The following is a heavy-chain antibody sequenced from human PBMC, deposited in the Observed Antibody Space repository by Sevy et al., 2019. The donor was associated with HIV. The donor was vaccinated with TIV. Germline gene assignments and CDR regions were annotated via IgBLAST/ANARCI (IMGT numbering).Heavy chain of an antibody. CDR1: GGTFSSYA. Sequence: ASVKVSCKASGGTFSSYAISWVRQAPGQGLEWMGRIIPIFGTANYAQKFQGRVTITADESTSTAYMELSSLRSEDTAVYYCARGGTYYYGSGSYYNHGWFDPWGQGTLVTVSS. J-gene: IGHJ5*02. CDR3: ARGGTYYYGSGSYYNHGWFDP. CDR2: IIPIFGTA. D-gene: IGHD3-10*01. V-gene: IGHV1-69*13.